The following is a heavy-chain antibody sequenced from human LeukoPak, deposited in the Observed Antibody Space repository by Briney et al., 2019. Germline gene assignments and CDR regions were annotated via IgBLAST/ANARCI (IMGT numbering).Heavy chain of an antibody. CDR3: AGVEYSGWNLEY. V-gene: IGHV3-30*02. Sequence: GGSLRLSCAASGFTFSSYGMHWVRQAPGRGLEWVAFIRYDGSNKYYADSVKGQFTISRDDAKNSLYVQMHSLRDEDTAVYYCAGVEYSGWNLEYWGQGTLVTVSS. D-gene: IGHD5-12*01. J-gene: IGHJ4*02. CDR1: GFTFSSYG. CDR2: IRYDGSNK.